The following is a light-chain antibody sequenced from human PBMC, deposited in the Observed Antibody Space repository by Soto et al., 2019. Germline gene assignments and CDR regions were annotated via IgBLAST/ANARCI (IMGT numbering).Light chain of an antibody. CDR1: SSAVGGYNY. J-gene: IGLJ3*02. V-gene: IGLV2-11*01. Sequence: QSALTQPRSVSGSPGQSVTISCTGTSSAVGGYNYVSWYQQHPGKAPKFMIFDVNERPSGVPDRFSGSKSGNTASLTISGLQAEDEADYYCCSYAGSYSWVFGGGTKLTVL. CDR2: DVN. CDR3: CSYAGSYSWV.